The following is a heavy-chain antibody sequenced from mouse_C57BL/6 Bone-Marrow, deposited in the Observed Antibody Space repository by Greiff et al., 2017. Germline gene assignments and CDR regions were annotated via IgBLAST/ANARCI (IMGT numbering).Heavy chain of an antibody. CDR2: SRNKANDYTT. Sequence: EVKLMESGGGLVQSGRSLRLSCATSGFTFSDFYMEWVRQAPGKGLEWIAASRNKANDYTTEYSASVKGRFIVSRDTSQSILYLQMNALRAEDTAIYFCARDSSYYYGTFYYYAMDYWGQGTSVTVSS. D-gene: IGHD1-1*01. V-gene: IGHV7-1*01. J-gene: IGHJ4*01. CDR3: ARDSSYYYGTFYYYAMDY. CDR1: GFTFSDFY.